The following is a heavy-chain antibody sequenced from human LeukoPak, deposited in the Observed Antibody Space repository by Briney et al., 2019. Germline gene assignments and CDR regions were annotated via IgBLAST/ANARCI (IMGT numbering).Heavy chain of an antibody. CDR2: INHSESA. J-gene: IGHJ4*02. Sequence: PSETLSLTCAVYGGSFSGYYWSWIRQPPGKGLEWMGGINHSESANYNPSLKSGVTISVDTSKNQFSLKLSSMTAADTAVYYCARTRREVPNYITMVREGFLDYWGQGSLVTASS. V-gene: IGHV4-34*01. D-gene: IGHD3-10*01. CDR1: GGSFSGYY. CDR3: ARTRREVPNYITMVREGFLDY.